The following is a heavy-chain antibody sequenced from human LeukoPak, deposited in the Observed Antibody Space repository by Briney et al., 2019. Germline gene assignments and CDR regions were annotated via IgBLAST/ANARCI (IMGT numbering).Heavy chain of an antibody. Sequence: PSETLSLTCTVFGYSISSAYSWGWIRQPPGKGLEWIASIYHNGNTYYNSSLKSRVTISVDTSENQFSLKLSSVTAADTAVYYCASYKTYYDSSGNPFDYWGQGTLVIVSS. J-gene: IGHJ4*02. D-gene: IGHD3-22*01. V-gene: IGHV4-38-2*02. CDR2: IYHNGNT. CDR3: ASYKTYYDSSGNPFDY. CDR1: GYSISSAYS.